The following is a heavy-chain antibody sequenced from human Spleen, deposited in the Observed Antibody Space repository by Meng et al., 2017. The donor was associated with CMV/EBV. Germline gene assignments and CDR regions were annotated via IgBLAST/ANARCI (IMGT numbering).Heavy chain of an antibody. V-gene: IGHV3-21*05. CDR3: ASLYCSSSSCYPNYFDY. CDR2: ISSSGSYI. J-gene: IGHJ4*02. D-gene: IGHD2-2*01. CDR1: GFTFSSYS. Sequence: GGSLRLSCVASGFTFSSYSMTWVRQAPGKGLEWVSYISSSGSYIYYADSVKGRFTISRDNAKNSLYLQMNSLRTEDTAVYYCASLYCSSSSCYPNYFDYWGQGTLVTVSS.